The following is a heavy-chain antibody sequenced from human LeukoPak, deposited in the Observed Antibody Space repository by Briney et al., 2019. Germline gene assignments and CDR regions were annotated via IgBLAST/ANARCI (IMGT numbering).Heavy chain of an antibody. CDR1: GFTFSSYG. D-gene: IGHD3-22*01. V-gene: IGHV3-30*02. CDR2: IRYDGSNK. J-gene: IGHJ4*02. CDR3: ARESYFDSSGAFDY. Sequence: GGSLRLSCAASGFTFSSYGMHWVRQAPGKGLEWVAFIRYDGSNKYYADSVKGRFTISRDNAKNSLYLQMNSLRAEDTAVYYCARESYFDSSGAFDYWGQGTLVTVSS.